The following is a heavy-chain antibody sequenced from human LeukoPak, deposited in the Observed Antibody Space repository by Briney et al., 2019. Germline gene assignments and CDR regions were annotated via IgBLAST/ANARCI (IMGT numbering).Heavy chain of an antibody. CDR2: INHSGSA. CDR1: DGSFSGYY. CDR3: ARRPRGVIIKTWFDS. V-gene: IGHV4-34*01. J-gene: IGHJ5*01. D-gene: IGHD3-10*01. Sequence: SETLSLTCAVYDGSFSGYYCSWIRQPPGKGLEWIGEINHSGSANYNPSLKSRVTIFLDTSKDQFSLNLSSVTAADTAVYYCARRPRGVIIKTWFDSWGQGTLVTVSS.